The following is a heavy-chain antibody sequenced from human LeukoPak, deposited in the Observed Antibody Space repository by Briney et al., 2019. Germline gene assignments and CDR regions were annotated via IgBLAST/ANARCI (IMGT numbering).Heavy chain of an antibody. CDR1: GFTFSFYS. V-gene: IGHV3-21*01. CDR3: ATDYAGNSLWYYYGLGV. CDR2: ISSDSRYI. Sequence: GGSLRLSCAPSGFTFSFYSMNWVRQAPGKGLEWVSSISSDSRYIYYADSVKGRFTISRDNAKNSLYLQMNSLRAEDTAVYYCATDYAGNSLWYYYGLGVWGQGTTVTVSS. J-gene: IGHJ6*02. D-gene: IGHD4-23*01.